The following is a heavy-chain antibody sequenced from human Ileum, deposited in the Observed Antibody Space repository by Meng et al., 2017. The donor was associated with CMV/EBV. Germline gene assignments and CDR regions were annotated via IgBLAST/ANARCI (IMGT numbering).Heavy chain of an antibody. Sequence: QVQLHQWGAGLLKPSETLSLTCTVSGGSIGSINCGSWVRQPPGKGLEWIGEICYSGSTNYNSSLESRVTISLDKSNNQFSLKLSSVTAADTAVYYCARGYASWTVDGRVGYWGQGTLDTVSS. CDR2: ICYSGST. CDR1: GGSIGSINC. D-gene: IGHD2-2*01. V-gene: IGHV4-4*02. J-gene: IGHJ4*02. CDR3: ARGYASWTVDGRVGY.